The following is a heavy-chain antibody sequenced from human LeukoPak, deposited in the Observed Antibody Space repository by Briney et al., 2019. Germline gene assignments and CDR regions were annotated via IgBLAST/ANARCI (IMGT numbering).Heavy chain of an antibody. CDR1: GFTFSSYA. CDR3: TRAPTVTTIGWFDP. V-gene: IGHV3-15*07. J-gene: IGHJ5*02. D-gene: IGHD4-17*01. Sequence: GGSLRLSCAASGFTFSSYAMNWVRQAPGRGLEWVGRIKSKTDGGTTDYAAPVEGRFTISRDDSKSIAYLQMNSLKTEDTAVYYCTRAPTVTTIGWFDPWGQGTLVTVSS. CDR2: IKSKTDGGTT.